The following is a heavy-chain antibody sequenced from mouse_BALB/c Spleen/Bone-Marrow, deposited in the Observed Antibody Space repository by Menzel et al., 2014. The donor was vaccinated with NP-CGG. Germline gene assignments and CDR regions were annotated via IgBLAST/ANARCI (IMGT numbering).Heavy chain of an antibody. CDR2: IYYSGTI. CDR1: GISITAGNYR. CDR3: ARYYGNYFDY. Sequence: VKLVESGPGLVKPSQTVSLTCTVTGISITAGNYRWSWIRQFPGHKLEWIGYIYYSGTITYNPSLTSRTTITRDTSKNQFFLEMNSLTAEDTATYYCARYYGNYFDYWGQGTTLTVSS. V-gene: IGHV3-5*02. D-gene: IGHD1-1*02. J-gene: IGHJ2*01.